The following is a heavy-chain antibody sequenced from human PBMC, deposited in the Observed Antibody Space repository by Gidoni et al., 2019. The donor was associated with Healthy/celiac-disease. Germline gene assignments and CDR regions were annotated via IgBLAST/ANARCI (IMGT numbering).Heavy chain of an antibody. CDR3: ASASSSWYDYYGMDV. J-gene: IGHJ6*02. Sequence: QVQLQQWGAGLLRPSETLSLTCAVHGGSFRGYYWSGIRQPPGKGLEWIGEINHSGSTNYNPSLKSRVTISVDTSKNQFSLKLSSVTAADTAVYYCASASSSWYDYYGMDVWGQGTTVTVSS. D-gene: IGHD6-13*01. CDR2: INHSGST. CDR1: GGSFRGYY. V-gene: IGHV4-34*01.